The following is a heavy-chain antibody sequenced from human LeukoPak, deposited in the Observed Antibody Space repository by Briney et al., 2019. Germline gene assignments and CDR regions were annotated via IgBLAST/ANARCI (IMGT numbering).Heavy chain of an antibody. V-gene: IGHV3-30*04. J-gene: IGHJ4*02. CDR1: GFTFSSFA. D-gene: IGHD3-16*01. CDR3: ATDYGKDPLYFDY. CDR2: ISYDASSE. Sequence: PGGSLRLSCAASGFTFSSFAMSWVRQAPGKGLEWVAVISYDASSEYYADSVKGRFTISRDNSKNTLYLQMSSLRAEDTAVYYCATDYGKDPLYFDYWGQGTLVTVSS.